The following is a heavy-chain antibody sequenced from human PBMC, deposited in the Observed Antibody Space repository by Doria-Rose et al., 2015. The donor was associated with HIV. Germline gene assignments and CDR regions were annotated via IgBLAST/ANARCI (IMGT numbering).Heavy chain of an antibody. CDR3: ARVLSGTYDY. V-gene: IGHV4-59*01. Sequence: QVQLQESGPGLVKPSETLSLTCSVSGGSISHYYWSWIRQPPGKGLEYIGDIIYTGSTNYRPSLKSRVSISIDTSKNKFSLRLSSVTAADTAVYYCARVLSGTYDYWGQGTLVTVSS. CDR1: GGSISHYY. J-gene: IGHJ4*02. D-gene: IGHD1-26*01. CDR2: IIYTGST.